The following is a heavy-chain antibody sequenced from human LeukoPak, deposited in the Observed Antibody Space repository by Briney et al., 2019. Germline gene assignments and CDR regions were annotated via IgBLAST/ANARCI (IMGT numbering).Heavy chain of an antibody. Sequence: QSGGSLRLSCAASGFTFSSYAMCWVRQAPGKGLEWVSAISGSGGSTYYADSVKGRFTISRDNSKNTLYLQMNSLRAEDTAVYYCAKAPRDGYTGDYWGQGTLVTVSS. J-gene: IGHJ4*02. D-gene: IGHD5-24*01. CDR2: ISGSGGST. V-gene: IGHV3-23*01. CDR3: AKAPRDGYTGDY. CDR1: GFTFSSYA.